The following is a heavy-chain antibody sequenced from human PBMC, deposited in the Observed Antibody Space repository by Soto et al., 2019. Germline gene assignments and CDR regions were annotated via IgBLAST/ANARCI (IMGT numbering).Heavy chain of an antibody. V-gene: IGHV1-69*08. CDR2: IIPILGIA. J-gene: IGHJ6*02. CDR1: GGTFSSYT. Sequence: QVQLVQSGAEVKKPGSSVKVSCKASGGTFSSYTISWVRQAPGQGLEWMGRIIPILGIANYAQKFRGRVTITADKSTSTAYMELSSLRSEDTAVYYCARDQQLPYYYYGMDVWGQGTTVTVSS. CDR3: ARDQQLPYYYYGMDV. D-gene: IGHD6-13*01.